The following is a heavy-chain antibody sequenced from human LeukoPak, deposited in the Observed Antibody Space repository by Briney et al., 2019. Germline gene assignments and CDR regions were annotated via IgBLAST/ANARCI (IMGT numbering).Heavy chain of an antibody. J-gene: IGHJ5*02. V-gene: IGHV1-2*02. CDR2: INPNSGGT. CDR1: GYTFSGYY. CDR3: ARARIAVAGTPWFDP. Sequence: GASVKVSCKASGYTFSGYYMHWVRQAPGQGLEWMGWINPNSGGTNYAQKFQGRVTMTRDTSISTAYMELSRLRSDDTAVYYCARARIAVAGTPWFDPWVQGTLVTVSS. D-gene: IGHD6-19*01.